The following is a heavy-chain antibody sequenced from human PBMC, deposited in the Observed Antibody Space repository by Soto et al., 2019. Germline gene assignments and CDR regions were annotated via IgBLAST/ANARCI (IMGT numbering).Heavy chain of an antibody. Sequence: QVQLQESGPGLVKPSGTLSLTCAVSGGSISSSNWWSWVRQPPGKGLEWIGEIYHSGSTNYNPSRKRRVTRSVDKSKNQSPLKLSSVTAADTAVYYCARWARCTSGTCYNLPWGQGTLVTVSS. J-gene: IGHJ5*02. CDR2: IYHSGST. D-gene: IGHD2-15*01. CDR3: ARWARCTSGTCYNLP. V-gene: IGHV4-4*02. CDR1: GGSISSSNW.